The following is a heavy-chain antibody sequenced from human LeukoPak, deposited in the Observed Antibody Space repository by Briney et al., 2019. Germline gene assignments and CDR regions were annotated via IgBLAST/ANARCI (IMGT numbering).Heavy chain of an antibody. CDR2: IYYSGST. V-gene: IGHV4-59*01. D-gene: IGHD3-9*01. J-gene: IGHJ5*02. CDR1: GGSISSYY. Sequence: SETLSLTCTVSGGSISSYYWSWIRQPPGKGLEWIGYIYYSGSTNYNPSLKSRVTISVDTSKNQFSLKLSSVTAADTAVYFCARDTXYSXXXSFXDWFDPWGQGTLVTVSS. CDR3: ARDTXYSXXXSFXDWFDP.